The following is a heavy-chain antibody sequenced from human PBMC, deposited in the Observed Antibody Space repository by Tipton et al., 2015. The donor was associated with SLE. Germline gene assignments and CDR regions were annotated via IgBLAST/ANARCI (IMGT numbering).Heavy chain of an antibody. J-gene: IGHJ5*02. Sequence: QSGAEVKKPGASVKVSCKASGYTFTSYGIHWVRQAPGQGLEWMGWISAYNGNTNYAQNLQDRVTMTTDTSTTTAYMELRSLRPDDTAVYYCSRATPVVTGNWFVPWGQGTLVSVSS. D-gene: IGHD4-23*01. CDR1: GYTFTSYG. CDR3: SRATPVVTGNWFVP. V-gene: IGHV1-18*01. CDR2: ISAYNGNT.